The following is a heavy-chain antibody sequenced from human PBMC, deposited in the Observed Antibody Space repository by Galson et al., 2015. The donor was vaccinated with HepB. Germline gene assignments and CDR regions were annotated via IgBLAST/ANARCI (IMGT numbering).Heavy chain of an antibody. J-gene: IGHJ4*02. CDR1: GFTFSSYA. CDR3: ARYYYDSSGPKSAYFAY. D-gene: IGHD3-22*01. V-gene: IGHV3-23*01. Sequence: LRLSCAPSGFTFSSYAMSWVRQAPGKGLEWVSAISGSGGSTYYADSVKGRFTISRDNSKNTLYLQMNSLRAEDTAVYYCARYYYDSSGPKSAYFAYWGQGSLVTASS. CDR2: ISGSGGST.